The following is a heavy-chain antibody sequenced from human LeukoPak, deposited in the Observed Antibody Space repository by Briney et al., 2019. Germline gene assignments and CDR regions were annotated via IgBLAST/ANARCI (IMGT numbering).Heavy chain of an antibody. CDR2: INAGNGNT. J-gene: IGHJ4*02. V-gene: IGHV1-3*01. Sequence: ASVKVSCKASGYTFTSYAMHWVRQAPGQRLEWMGWINAGNGNTKYSQKFQGRVTITRDTSASTAYMELSSLRSEDTAVYYCASCLSPDDPFDYWGQGTLVTVSS. CDR1: GYTFTSYA. D-gene: IGHD1-1*01. CDR3: ASCLSPDDPFDY.